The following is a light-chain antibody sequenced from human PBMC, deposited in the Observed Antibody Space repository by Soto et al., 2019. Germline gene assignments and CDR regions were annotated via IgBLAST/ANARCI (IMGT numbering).Light chain of an antibody. CDR1: QGISNS. V-gene: IGKV1-27*01. J-gene: IGKJ5*01. CDR2: AAS. CDR3: QKYNSAPT. Sequence: DIQLTQSPSSLSASVGDRVTISCRASQGISNSVAWYQQKPGKVPKLLIYAASTLQSGVPSRFSGGGSGTEFTLTISSLRPEDFATYYCQKYNSAPTFGQGTRLEIK.